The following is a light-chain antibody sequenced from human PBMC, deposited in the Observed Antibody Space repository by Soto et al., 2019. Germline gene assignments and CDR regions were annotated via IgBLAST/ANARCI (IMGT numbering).Light chain of an antibody. J-gene: IGLJ2*01. CDR1: SSDVGGYNY. CDR3: CSYAGRVVV. V-gene: IGLV2-11*01. Sequence: QSALTQPRSVSGSPGQSVTISCTGTSSDVGGYNYVSWYQQHPGKAPKLMIYDVSKRPSGVPDRFSGSKSGNTASLTISGLQAEDEADYYCCSYAGRVVVFGGGTKLNVL. CDR2: DVS.